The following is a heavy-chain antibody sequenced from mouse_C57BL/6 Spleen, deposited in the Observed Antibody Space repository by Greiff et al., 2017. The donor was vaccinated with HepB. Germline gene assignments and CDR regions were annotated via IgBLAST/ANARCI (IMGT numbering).Heavy chain of an antibody. D-gene: IGHD1-1*01. CDR2: INPNNGGT. CDR3: ARGTTVVEEYFDV. CDR1: GYTFTDYN. Sequence: EVMLVESGPELVKPGASVKIPCKASGYTFTDYNMDWVKQSHGKSLEWIGDINPNNGGTIYNQKFKGKATLTVDKSSSTAYMELRSLTSEDTAVYYCARGTTVVEEYFDVWGTGTTVTVSS. J-gene: IGHJ1*03. V-gene: IGHV1-18*01.